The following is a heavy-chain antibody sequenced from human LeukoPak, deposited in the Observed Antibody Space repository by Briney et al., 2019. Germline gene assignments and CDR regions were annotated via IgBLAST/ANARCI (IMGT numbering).Heavy chain of an antibody. V-gene: IGHV4-39*07. D-gene: IGHD5-12*01. CDR3: ARGSWSGYANWLDP. Sequence: SETLSLTCTVSGGSISSSSYYWGWIRQPPGKGLEWIGSIYYSGSTYYNPSLKSRVTISVDTSKNQFSLKLSSVTAADTAVYYCARGSWSGYANWLDPWGQGTLVTVSS. J-gene: IGHJ5*02. CDR2: IYYSGST. CDR1: GGSISSSSYY.